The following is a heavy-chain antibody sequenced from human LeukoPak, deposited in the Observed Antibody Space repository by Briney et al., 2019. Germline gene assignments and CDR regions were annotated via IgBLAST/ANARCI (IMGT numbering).Heavy chain of an antibody. Sequence: ASVKVSCKASGYTFTGYYMHWVRQAPGQGLEWMGWINPNSGGKNYAQKFQGRVSITRDTSIRTAHIQLSRLRSDDTAVYYCARSPHILTGENFDYWGQGTLLTVSS. J-gene: IGHJ4*02. CDR2: INPNSGGK. CDR1: GYTFTGYY. CDR3: ARSPHILTGENFDY. V-gene: IGHV1-2*02. D-gene: IGHD3-9*01.